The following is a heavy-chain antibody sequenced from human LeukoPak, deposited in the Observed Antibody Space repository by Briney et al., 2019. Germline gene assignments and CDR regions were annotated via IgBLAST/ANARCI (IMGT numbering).Heavy chain of an antibody. J-gene: IGHJ3*02. D-gene: IGHD3-10*01. Sequence: ASVKVSCKASGGTFSSYAISWVRQAPGQGLEWMGRTIPIFGIANYAQKFQGRVTITADKSTSTAYMELSSLRSEDTAVYYCASSGTTDDAFDIWGQGTMVTVSS. CDR3: ASSGTTDDAFDI. CDR1: GGTFSSYA. V-gene: IGHV1-69*04. CDR2: TIPIFGIA.